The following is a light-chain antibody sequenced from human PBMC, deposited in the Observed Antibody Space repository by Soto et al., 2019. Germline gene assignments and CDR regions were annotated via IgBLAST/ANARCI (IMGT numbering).Light chain of an antibody. CDR3: QQSYSTPQT. J-gene: IGKJ2*01. V-gene: IGKV1-39*01. CDR1: QSISSY. Sequence: DIQMTQSPSSLSASVGDRVTITCRASQSISSYLNWYQQKPGKAPKLLIYAASSLQSGVPSRFSGRGSGTDFTLTISSLQPEDFATYYCQQSYSTPQTFGQGTKLEI. CDR2: AAS.